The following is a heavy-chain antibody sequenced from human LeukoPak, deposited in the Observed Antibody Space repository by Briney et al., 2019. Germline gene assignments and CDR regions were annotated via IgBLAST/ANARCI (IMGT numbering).Heavy chain of an antibody. V-gene: IGHV3-30*03. D-gene: IGHD2-8*01. CDR3: ARERIVLMAGRGDLDY. Sequence: GGSLRLSCAASGFTFSSYGMHWVRQAPGKGLEWVAVISYDGSNKYYADSVKGRFTISRDNSKNTLYLQMNSLRAEDTAVYYCARERIVLMAGRGDLDYWGQGTLVTVSS. CDR1: GFTFSSYG. J-gene: IGHJ4*02. CDR2: ISYDGSNK.